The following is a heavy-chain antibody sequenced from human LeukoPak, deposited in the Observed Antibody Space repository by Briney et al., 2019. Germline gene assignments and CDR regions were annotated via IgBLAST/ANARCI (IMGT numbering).Heavy chain of an antibody. CDR2: INAGNGNT. Sequence: ASVKVSCKASGGTFSSYAISWMRQAPGQRLEWMGWINAGNGNTKYSQKFQGRVTITRDTSASTAYMELSSLRSEDTAVYYCASGPTVAGTLWGQGALVTVSS. J-gene: IGHJ4*02. CDR3: ASGPTVAGTL. V-gene: IGHV1-3*01. CDR1: GGTFSSYA. D-gene: IGHD6-19*01.